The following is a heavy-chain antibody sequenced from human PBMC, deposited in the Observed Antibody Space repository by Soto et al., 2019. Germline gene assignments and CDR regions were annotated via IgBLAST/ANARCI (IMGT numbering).Heavy chain of an antibody. CDR1: CFSFDDYA. Sequence: GGSRSLSCAPSCFSFDDYAMHWVRQAPGKGLEWVSGISWNSGTIGYADSVKGRFTISRDNAKNSLYLQMNSLRAEDTALYYCAKSTGGTANGMGVWGQG. CDR2: ISWNSGTI. D-gene: IGHD2-8*02. V-gene: IGHV3-9*01. J-gene: IGHJ6*02. CDR3: AKSTGGTANGMGV.